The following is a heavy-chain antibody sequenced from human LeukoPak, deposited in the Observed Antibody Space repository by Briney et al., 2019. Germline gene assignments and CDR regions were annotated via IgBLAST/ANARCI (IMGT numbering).Heavy chain of an antibody. CDR3: ARSPFGTADFDY. CDR2: ISTSEST. J-gene: IGHJ4*02. Sequence: SETLSLTCTVSGGSINSGSYYWTCIRQPAGKGLEWIGRISTSESTNYNPSLKSRVTISVDSSKNQFSLNLISVTAADTAVYYCARSPFGTADFDYWGQGTLVTVSS. V-gene: IGHV4-61*02. CDR1: GGSINSGSYY. D-gene: IGHD1-1*01.